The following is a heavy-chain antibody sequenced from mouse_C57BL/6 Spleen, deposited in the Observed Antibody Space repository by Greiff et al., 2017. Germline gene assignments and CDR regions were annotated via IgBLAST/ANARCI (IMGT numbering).Heavy chain of an antibody. CDR2: IYPRSGNT. V-gene: IGHV1-81*01. CDR1: GYTFTSYG. Sequence: LQESGAELARPGASVKLSCKASGYTFTSYGISWVKQRTGQGLEWIGEIYPRSGNTYYNEKFKGKATLTADKSSSTAYMELRSLTSEDSAVYFCARSKDYGSRGAWFAYWGQGTLVTVSA. CDR3: ARSKDYGSRGAWFAY. D-gene: IGHD1-1*01. J-gene: IGHJ3*01.